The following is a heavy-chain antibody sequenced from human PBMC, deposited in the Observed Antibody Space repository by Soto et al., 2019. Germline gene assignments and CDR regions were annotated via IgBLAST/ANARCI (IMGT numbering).Heavy chain of an antibody. J-gene: IGHJ4*02. CDR1: GFTFDDYA. D-gene: IGHD3-3*01. CDR2: ISWNSGTI. Sequence: EVQLVESGGGLVQPGRSLRLSCAASGFTFDDYAMHWVRQAPGKVLEWVSGISWNSGTIGYAASVRGRFTISRDNAKNSLYLQMNSLRAEDTALYYCAKDYDFWSGCFDYWGQGTLVTVSS. V-gene: IGHV3-9*01. CDR3: AKDYDFWSGCFDY.